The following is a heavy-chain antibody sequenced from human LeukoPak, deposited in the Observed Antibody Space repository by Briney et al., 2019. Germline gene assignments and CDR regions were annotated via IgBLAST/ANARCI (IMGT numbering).Heavy chain of an antibody. CDR2: IRYDGIHI. J-gene: IGHJ3*02. V-gene: IGHV3-30*02. Sequence: GGSLRLSCAASGFTFSSYGIHWVRQPPGKGLEWVAFIRYDGIHIYYADSVKGRFTISRENSKNTLYLQMNSLRAEDTAVYYCAKDRVVSREPAAFDIWGQGTMVTVSS. CDR1: GFTFSSYG. CDR3: AKDRVVSREPAAFDI. D-gene: IGHD2-15*01.